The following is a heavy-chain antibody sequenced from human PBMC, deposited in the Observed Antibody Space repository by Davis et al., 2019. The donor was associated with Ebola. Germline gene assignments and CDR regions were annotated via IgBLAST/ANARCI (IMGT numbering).Heavy chain of an antibody. CDR1: GFTFSSYS. CDR2: ISSSGSTI. J-gene: IGHJ1*01. V-gene: IGHV3-48*04. CDR3: ARATVTTSRYFQH. D-gene: IGHD4-17*01. Sequence: GESLKISCAASGFTFSSYSMSWIRQAPGKGLEWVSYISSSGSTIYYADSVKGRFTISRDNAKNSLYLQMNSLRAEDTAVYYCARATVTTSRYFQHWGQGTLVTVSS.